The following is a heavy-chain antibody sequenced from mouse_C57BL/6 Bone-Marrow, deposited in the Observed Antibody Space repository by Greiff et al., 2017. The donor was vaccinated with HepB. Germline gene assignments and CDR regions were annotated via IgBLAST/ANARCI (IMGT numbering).Heavy chain of an antibody. Sequence: EVKVEESGGGLVKPGGSLKLSCAASGFTFSSYALSWVRQTPEKKLEWVATISDGGCYTYYPDNVKGRFTISRDKAKNNLYLQMSHLKSEDTAMYYCARGYYDYGEYAMDYWGQGTSVTVSS. V-gene: IGHV5-4*03. J-gene: IGHJ4*01. D-gene: IGHD2-4*01. CDR3: ARGYYDYGEYAMDY. CDR1: GFTFSSYA. CDR2: ISDGGCYT.